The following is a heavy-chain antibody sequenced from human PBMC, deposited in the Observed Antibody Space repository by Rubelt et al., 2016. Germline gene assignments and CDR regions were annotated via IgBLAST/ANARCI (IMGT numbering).Heavy chain of an antibody. V-gene: IGHV4-59*01. J-gene: IGHJ4*02. CDR2: IYYSGSN. CDR3: AGFVVRYSYGFAGDHDY. D-gene: IGHD5-18*01. Sequence: QVQLQESGPGLVKPSETLSLTCTVSGGSISSYYWSWIRQPPGKGLEWIGYIYYSGSNNYHPSLKRRVTISVEPSKNQISLKLSSGTAADTAVDYCAGFVVRYSYGFAGDHDYWGQGTLVTVSS. CDR1: GGSISSYY.